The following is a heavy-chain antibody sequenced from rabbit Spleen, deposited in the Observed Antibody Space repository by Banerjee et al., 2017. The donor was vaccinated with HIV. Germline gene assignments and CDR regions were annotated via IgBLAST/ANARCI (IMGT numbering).Heavy chain of an antibody. CDR3: ARDLAAIIGWNFAL. Sequence: QEQLVESGGGLVQPGGSLKLSCKASGFDFSDYGVSWVRQAPGKGLEWIACINSSTGTTVYASWAKGRFTVSRTSSTTVTLQMTSLTAADTATYFCARDLAAIIGWNFALWGQGTLVTVS. V-gene: IGHV1S45*01. CDR2: INSSTGTT. D-gene: IGHD4-1*01. CDR1: GFDFSDYG. J-gene: IGHJ3*01.